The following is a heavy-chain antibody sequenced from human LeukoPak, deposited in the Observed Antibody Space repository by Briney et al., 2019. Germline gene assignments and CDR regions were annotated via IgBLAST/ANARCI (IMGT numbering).Heavy chain of an antibody. J-gene: IGHJ6*02. CDR2: IYYSGST. Sequence: SETLSLTCTVSGGSISSYYWSWIRQPPGKGLEWIGYIYYSGSTNYNPSLKSRVTISVDTSKNPFSLKLSSVTAADTAVYYCAREDSTGWYNYGLDVWGQGTTVTVSS. CDR1: GGSISSYY. D-gene: IGHD6-19*01. V-gene: IGHV4-59*01. CDR3: AREDSTGWYNYGLDV.